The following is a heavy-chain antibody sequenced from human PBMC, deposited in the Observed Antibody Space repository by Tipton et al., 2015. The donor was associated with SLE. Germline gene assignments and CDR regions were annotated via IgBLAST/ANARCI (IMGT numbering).Heavy chain of an antibody. CDR2: IYYSGST. V-gene: IGHV4-39*07. J-gene: IGHJ4*02. Sequence: TLSLTCTVSGGSISSSSYYWGWIRQPPGKGLEWIGSIYYSGSTYYNPSLKSRVTTSVDTSKNQFSLKLSSVTAADTAVYYCARDRGGSGWPEYCFDYWGQGALVTVSS. D-gene: IGHD6-19*01. CDR1: GGSISSSSYY. CDR3: ARDRGGSGWPEYCFDY.